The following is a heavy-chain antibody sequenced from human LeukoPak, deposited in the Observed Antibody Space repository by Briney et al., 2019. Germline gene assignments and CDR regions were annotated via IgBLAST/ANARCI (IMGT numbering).Heavy chain of an antibody. CDR2: IYPGDSDT. CDR1: GYSFTSYW. V-gene: IGHV5-51*01. J-gene: IGHJ5*02. Sequence: GESLKISCKGSGYSFTSYWIGWVRQMPGKGLEWMGIIYPGDSDTRYSPSFQGQVTISADKSISTAYLQWSSLKASDTAMYYCARRGGYDYVGNSWFDPWGQGTLVTVSS. CDR3: ARRGGYDYVGNSWFDP. D-gene: IGHD5-12*01.